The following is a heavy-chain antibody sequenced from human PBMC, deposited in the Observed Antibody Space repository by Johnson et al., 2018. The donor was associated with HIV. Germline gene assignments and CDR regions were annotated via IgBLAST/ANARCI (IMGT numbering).Heavy chain of an antibody. J-gene: IGHJ3*02. CDR1: GLTFSDYY. CDR3: AREGRGSSSGAFDI. V-gene: IGHV3-11*04. D-gene: IGHD6-6*01. Sequence: QVQLVESGGGLVMPGGSLRLSCAAPGLTFSDYYMTWIRQAPGKGLEWVSYISSSGSTIYYADSVKGRFTISRDNSKNTLYLQMNSLRAEDMAVYYCAREGRGSSSGAFDIWGQGTMVTVSS. CDR2: ISSSGSTI.